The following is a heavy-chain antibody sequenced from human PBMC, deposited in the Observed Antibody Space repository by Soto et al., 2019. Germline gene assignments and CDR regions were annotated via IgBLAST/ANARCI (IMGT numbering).Heavy chain of an antibody. J-gene: IGHJ6*03. D-gene: IGHD6-6*01. CDR2: INHSGST. Sequence: SETLSLTCAVYGGSFSGYYWSWIRQPPGKGLEWIGEINHSGSTNYNPSLKSRVTISVDTSKNQFSLKLSSVTAADTAVYYCARGGVLEQLVISPLSSYYYMDVWGKGTTVTVS. CDR3: ARGGVLEQLVISPLSSYYYMDV. V-gene: IGHV4-34*01. CDR1: GGSFSGYY.